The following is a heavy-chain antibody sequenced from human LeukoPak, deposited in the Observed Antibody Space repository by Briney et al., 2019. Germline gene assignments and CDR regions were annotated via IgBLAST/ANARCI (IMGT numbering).Heavy chain of an antibody. D-gene: IGHD3-3*01. V-gene: IGHV3-21*01. CDR1: GFTFSSYS. J-gene: IGHJ6*03. Sequence: KSGGSLRLSCAASGFTFSSYSMNWVRQAPGKGLEWVSSISSSSSYIYYADSVKGRFTISRDNAKNSLYLQMNSLRAEDTAVYYCARDPTTPYDFWSGYSPRGYMDVWGKGTTVTVSS. CDR2: ISSSSSYI. CDR3: ARDPTTPYDFWSGYSPRGYMDV.